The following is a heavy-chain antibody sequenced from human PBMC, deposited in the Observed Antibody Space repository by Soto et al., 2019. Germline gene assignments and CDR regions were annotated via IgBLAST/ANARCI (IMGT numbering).Heavy chain of an antibody. CDR3: AKDRVTMVRGVYAPFYYYGMDV. V-gene: IGHV3-9*01. J-gene: IGHJ6*02. CDR1: GFTFDDYA. CDR2: ISWNSGSI. D-gene: IGHD3-10*01. Sequence: GGSLRLSCAASGFTFDDYAMHWVRQAPGKGLEWVSGISWNSGSIGYADSVKGRFTISRDNAKNSLYLQMNSLRAEDTALYYCAKDRVTMVRGVYAPFYYYGMDVWGQGTTVTVSS.